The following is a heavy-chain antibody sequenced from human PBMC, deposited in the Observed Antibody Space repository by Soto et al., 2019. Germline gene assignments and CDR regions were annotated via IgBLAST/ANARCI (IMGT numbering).Heavy chain of an antibody. V-gene: IGHV3-7*01. CDR1: GFTFSNYW. D-gene: IGHD5-12*01. CDR2: IKKDGSEK. Sequence: GGSLRLSCAASGFTFSNYWMSWVRQAPGRGLEWVANIKKDGSEKYYVDSVKGRFTISRDNAKNSLYLQMNSLRVEDTAVYYCARALGTTIVYFDYWGQGTLVTVSS. J-gene: IGHJ4*02. CDR3: ARALGTTIVYFDY.